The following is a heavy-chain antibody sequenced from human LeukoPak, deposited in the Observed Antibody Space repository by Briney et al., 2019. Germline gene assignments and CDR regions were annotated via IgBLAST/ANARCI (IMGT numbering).Heavy chain of an antibody. CDR1: GFTFSSYG. J-gene: IGHJ4*02. Sequence: GGSLRLSCAVAGFTFSSYGMHWVRQAAGKGPGWVAFIRFEGSNKFYADSVKSRFTISRDNSKNTLYLQMNSLRAEDTAVYYCARGQWFGEFDYWGQGTLVTVSS. CDR2: IRFEGSNK. V-gene: IGHV3-30*02. D-gene: IGHD3-10*01. CDR3: ARGQWFGEFDY.